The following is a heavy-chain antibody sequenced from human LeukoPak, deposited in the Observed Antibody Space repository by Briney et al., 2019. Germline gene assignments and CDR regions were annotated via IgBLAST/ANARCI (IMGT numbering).Heavy chain of an antibody. V-gene: IGHV3-9*01. J-gene: IGHJ6*02. Sequence: PGRSLRLSCAASGFTFDDYAMHWVRQAPGKGLEWVSGISWNSGSIGYADSVKGRFTISRDNAKNSLYLQKKSLRAEDTALYYCAKGSRVAGYYYYYGMDVWGQGTTVTVSS. CDR1: GFTFDDYA. CDR3: AKGSRVAGYYYYYGMDV. CDR2: ISWNSGSI. D-gene: IGHD2-15*01.